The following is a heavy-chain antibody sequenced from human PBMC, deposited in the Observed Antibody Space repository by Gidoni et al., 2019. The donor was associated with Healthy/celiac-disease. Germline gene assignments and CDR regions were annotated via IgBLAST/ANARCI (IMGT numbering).Heavy chain of an antibody. CDR1: GYTFTSYY. V-gene: IGHV1-46*01. Sequence: QVQLVQSGAEVKKPGASVTVSCKASGYTFTSYYMHWVRQAPGQGLEWMGIINPSGGSTSYAQKFQGRVTMTRDTSTSTVYMELSSLRSEDTAVYYCASGTVVYYYGMDVWGQGTTVTVSS. J-gene: IGHJ6*02. CDR3: ASGTVVYYYGMDV. D-gene: IGHD2-2*01. CDR2: INPSGGST.